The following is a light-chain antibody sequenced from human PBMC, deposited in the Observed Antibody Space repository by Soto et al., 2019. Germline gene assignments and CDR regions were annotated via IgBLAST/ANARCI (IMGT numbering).Light chain of an antibody. CDR3: QQYYSAPLT. Sequence: DIVMTQSPESLAVSLGERATNNCKSSQSVLYSSNNKNYLAWYQQKPGQPPKLLISWASTRESAVPDRFSGSGSGTDFTLTISSLQAEDVAVYYCQQYYSAPLTFGGGTKVEIK. CDR1: QSVLYSSNNKNY. J-gene: IGKJ4*01. CDR2: WAS. V-gene: IGKV4-1*01.